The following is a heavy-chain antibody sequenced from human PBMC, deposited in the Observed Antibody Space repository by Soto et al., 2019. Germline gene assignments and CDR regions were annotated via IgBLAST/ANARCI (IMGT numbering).Heavy chain of an antibody. CDR2: IYYSGST. Sequence: SETLSLTCTVSGGSISSSSYYWGWIRHPPGKGLEWIGSIYYSGSTYYNPSLKSRVTISVDTSKNQFSLKLSSVTAADTAVYYCATNSDYGDYYFDYWGQGTLVTVSS. D-gene: IGHD4-17*01. V-gene: IGHV4-39*01. CDR1: GGSISSSSYY. J-gene: IGHJ4*02. CDR3: ATNSDYGDYYFDY.